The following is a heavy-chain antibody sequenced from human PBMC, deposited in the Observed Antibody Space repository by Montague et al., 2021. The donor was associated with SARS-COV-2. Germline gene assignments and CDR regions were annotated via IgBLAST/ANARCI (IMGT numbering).Heavy chain of an antibody. Sequence: SETLSLTCTVSGASISTGTYYWGWIRQPPGKGLEWIGNIFHSGSTYYNPSLKSRVTMSVDTSKNHFSLKLNSVTAADTAIYYCASLTWTELCLCGYYFDSWGQGTLVTVSS. D-gene: IGHD5-18*01. CDR2: IFHSGST. J-gene: IGHJ4*02. CDR3: ASLTWTELCLCGYYFDS. V-gene: IGHV4-39*02. CDR1: GASISTGTYY.